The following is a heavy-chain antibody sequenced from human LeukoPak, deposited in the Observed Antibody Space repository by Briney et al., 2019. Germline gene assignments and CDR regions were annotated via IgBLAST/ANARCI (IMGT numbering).Heavy chain of an antibody. Sequence: SETLSLTCTVSGGSISSSSYYWGWIRQPPGKGLEWIGSIYYSGGTYYNPSLKSRVTISVDTSKNQFSLKLSSVTAADTAVYYCRYGGYSGYANFDYWGQGTLVTVSS. CDR3: RYGGYSGYANFDY. CDR1: GGSISSSSYY. V-gene: IGHV4-39*01. CDR2: IYYSGGT. D-gene: IGHD5-12*01. J-gene: IGHJ4*02.